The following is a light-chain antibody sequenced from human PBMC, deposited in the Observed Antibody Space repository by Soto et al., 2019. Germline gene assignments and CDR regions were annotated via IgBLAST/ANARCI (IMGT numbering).Light chain of an antibody. CDR2: LAS. Sequence: EIVLTQSPATLSSFPGDRVTLSCRASQAVNTRLAWYQHKPGQAPRLLIYLASNRAAGVPARFSGSGSGTDFTLTISDVEHEDFEVYYCHQRQSWPRTLGHGTKVDIK. V-gene: IGKV3-11*01. J-gene: IGKJ1*01. CDR1: QAVNTR. CDR3: HQRQSWPRT.